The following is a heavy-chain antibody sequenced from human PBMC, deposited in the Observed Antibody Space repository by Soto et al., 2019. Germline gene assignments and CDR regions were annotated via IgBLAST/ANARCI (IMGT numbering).Heavy chain of an antibody. CDR1: GFTFSDHY. Sequence: QVQLVESGGGLVKPGGSLRLSCVASGFTFSDHYMTWIRQAPGKGLEWLSYISTSSSYTNYADSVKGRFTISRDNAMNSWSRQRNTGSAEDRAVYYCASLRPTAYFNYWGKGTLAPFSS. V-gene: IGHV3-11*05. CDR3: ASLRPTAYFNY. J-gene: IGHJ4*02. CDR2: ISTSSSYT.